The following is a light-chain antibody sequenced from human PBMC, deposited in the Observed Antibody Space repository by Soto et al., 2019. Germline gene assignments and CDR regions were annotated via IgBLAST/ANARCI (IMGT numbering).Light chain of an antibody. V-gene: IGKV1-8*01. J-gene: IGKJ1*01. CDR1: QDIGTY. CDR2: DAS. Sequence: AIRMTQSPSSFSASTGDRVSITCRATQDIGTYLAWYQQIPGKAPKLLIYDASTLQTGVPSRFSGGESGTDFTLTISNLKNEDFATYYCLQDYTFTWTFGQGTKVDIK. CDR3: LQDYTFTWT.